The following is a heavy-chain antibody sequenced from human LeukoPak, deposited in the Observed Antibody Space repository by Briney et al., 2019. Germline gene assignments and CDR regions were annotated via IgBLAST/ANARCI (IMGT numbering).Heavy chain of an antibody. J-gene: IGHJ5*02. CDR2: ISYDGSNK. V-gene: IGHV3-30*03. CDR1: GFTFSSYG. Sequence: PGRSLRLSCAASGFTFSSYGMHWVRQAPGKGLEWVAVISYDGSNKYYADSVKGRFTISRDNSKNTLYLRMNSLRAEDTAVYYCAPPLDPWGQGTLVTVSS. CDR3: APPLDP.